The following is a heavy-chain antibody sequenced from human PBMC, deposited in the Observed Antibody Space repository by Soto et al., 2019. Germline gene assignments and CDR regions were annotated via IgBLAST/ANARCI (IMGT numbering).Heavy chain of an antibody. Sequence: EVQVVESGGGLVQPGGSLRLSCAASGFTFTNYWMHWVRQVPGEGLVWVSRIDNHGDGTSYADFVKGRFTISRDNAKNTLSLLLNSLKVEDTAIYFFGMVFEKWGQGTMVTVSS. J-gene: IGHJ3*02. V-gene: IGHV3-74*01. CDR1: GFTFTNYW. CDR2: IDNHGDGT. CDR3: GMVFEK.